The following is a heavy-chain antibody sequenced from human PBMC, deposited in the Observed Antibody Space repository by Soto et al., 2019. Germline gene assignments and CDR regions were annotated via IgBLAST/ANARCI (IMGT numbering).Heavy chain of an antibody. CDR3: ARSHDIYYYVMDV. J-gene: IGHJ6*02. CDR1: GFTVSSNY. V-gene: IGHV3-66*01. Sequence: GSLRLSCAASGFTVSSNYMSWVRQAPGKGLEWVSVIYSGGSTYYADSVKGGFTISRDNSKNTLYLQMNSLRAEDTAVYYCARSHDIYYYVMDVWGQGTTVTVSS. CDR2: IYSGGST.